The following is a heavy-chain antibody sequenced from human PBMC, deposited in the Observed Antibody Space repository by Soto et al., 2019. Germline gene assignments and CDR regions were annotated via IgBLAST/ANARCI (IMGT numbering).Heavy chain of an antibody. CDR1: GYTFTSYG. D-gene: IGHD3-10*01. CDR2: LSAYNGNT. V-gene: IGHV1-18*01. J-gene: IGHJ5*02. CDR3: ARDAPYYYGSGSENGFDP. Sequence: AAVKVSCKASGYTFTSYGISWVRQAPGQGLEWMGWLSAYNGNTNCARRVEGGVTMTAATSTSTAYMELRSLKSDDTAVYYCARDAPYYYGSGSENGFDPWGQGTLLTVSS.